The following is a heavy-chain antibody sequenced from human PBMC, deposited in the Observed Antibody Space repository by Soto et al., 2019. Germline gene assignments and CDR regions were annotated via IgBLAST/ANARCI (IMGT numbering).Heavy chain of an antibody. D-gene: IGHD2-15*01. CDR2: ISYDGSNK. Sequence: QVQLVESGGGVVQPGRSLRLSCAASGFTFSSYAMHWVRQAPGKGLEWVAVISYDGSNKYYADSVKGRFTISRDNSKNTLYLQMNSLRAEDMAVYYCASPVVVVVWGQGTLVTVSS. CDR3: ASPVVVVV. V-gene: IGHV3-30-3*01. CDR1: GFTFSSYA. J-gene: IGHJ4*02.